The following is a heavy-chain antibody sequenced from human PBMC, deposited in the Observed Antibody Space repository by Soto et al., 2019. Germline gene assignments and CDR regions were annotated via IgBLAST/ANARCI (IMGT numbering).Heavy chain of an antibody. V-gene: IGHV4-34*01. CDR1: GGSFSGYY. CDR2: INHSGST. Sequence: QVQLQQWGAGLLKPSETLSLTCAVYGGSFSGYYWSWIRQPPGKGLEWIGEINHSGSTNYNPSLKSSVTISVDTSKNQFSLKLSSVTAADTAVYYCARVMEGATPGLEHWGQGPLVTVSS. J-gene: IGHJ4*02. D-gene: IGHD1-26*01. CDR3: ARVMEGATPGLEH.